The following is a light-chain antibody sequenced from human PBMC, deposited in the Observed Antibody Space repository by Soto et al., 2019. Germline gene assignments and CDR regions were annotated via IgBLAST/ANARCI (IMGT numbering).Light chain of an antibody. CDR3: QQYVSSPPFT. V-gene: IGKV3-20*01. CDR2: GAS. Sequence: EMVLTQSPGTLSLSPGERAILSCRASQSVSSGYLAWYQQKPGQAPRLLIYGASSRATGIPDRFSGSGSGTDFTLTISRLESEDFAVYYCQQYVSSPPFTFGPGTKVDIK. J-gene: IGKJ3*01. CDR1: QSVSSGY.